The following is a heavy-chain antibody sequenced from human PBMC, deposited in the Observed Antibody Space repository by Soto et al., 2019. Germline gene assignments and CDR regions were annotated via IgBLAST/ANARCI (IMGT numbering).Heavy chain of an antibody. CDR1: GFTFSSYA. V-gene: IGHV3-23*01. Sequence: GSLRLSCAASGFTFSSYAMSWARQAPGKGLEWVSSIGVSSDAYYADSVKGRFTISRDNSRNTPYLQMNSLRAEDTALYYCAKNYFFDSWGQGTLVTVS. J-gene: IGHJ4*02. CDR3: AKNYFFDS. CDR2: IGVSSDA.